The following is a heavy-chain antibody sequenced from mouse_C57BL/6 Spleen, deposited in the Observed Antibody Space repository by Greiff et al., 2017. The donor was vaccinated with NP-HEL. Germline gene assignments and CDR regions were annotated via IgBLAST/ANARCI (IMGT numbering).Heavy chain of an antibody. J-gene: IGHJ1*03. Sequence: VQLQQSGPELVKPGASVKMSCKASGYTFTAYNMHWVKQSHGKSLEWIGYINPNNGGTSYNQQFKGKATLTVNKSSSTAYMEVRSLTSEDSAVYYCARLYITTVVATRYFDVWGTGTTVTVSS. CDR3: ARLYITTVVATRYFDV. CDR2: INPNNGGT. D-gene: IGHD1-1*01. CDR1: GYTFTAYN. V-gene: IGHV1-22*01.